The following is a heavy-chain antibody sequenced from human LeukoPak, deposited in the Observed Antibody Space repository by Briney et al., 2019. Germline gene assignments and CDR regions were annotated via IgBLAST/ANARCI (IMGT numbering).Heavy chain of an antibody. J-gene: IGHJ4*02. CDR3: AKEGGHDILPILTKIVLQYFDY. V-gene: IGHV3-23*01. D-gene: IGHD3-9*01. CDR1: GFTFSSSA. Sequence: PGGSLRLSCAASGFTFSSSAMSWVRQAPGKGLEGVSAISSSGGSTYSAHSEKGRYTISRDNSKNTLYLQMNSLRAEDTAVYYGAKEGGHDILPILTKIVLQYFDYWGQGTLVTVSS. CDR2: ISSSGGST.